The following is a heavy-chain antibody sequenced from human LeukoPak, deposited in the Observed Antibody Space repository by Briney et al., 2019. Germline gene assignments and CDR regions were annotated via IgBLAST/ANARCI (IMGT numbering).Heavy chain of an antibody. J-gene: IGHJ4*02. CDR3: AKGDGAVAGKVSDY. CDR2: ISGSGGST. V-gene: IGHV3-23*01. CDR1: GFTFSDHA. Sequence: GGSLRLSCGASGFTFSDHAMSWVRQAPGKGLEWVSAISGSGGSTYYADSVKGRFTISRDNSKNTLYLQMNSLRAEDTAVYYCAKGDGAVAGKVSDYWGQGTLVTVSS. D-gene: IGHD6-19*01.